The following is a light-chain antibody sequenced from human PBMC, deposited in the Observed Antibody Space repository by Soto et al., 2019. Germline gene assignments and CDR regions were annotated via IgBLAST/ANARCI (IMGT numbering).Light chain of an antibody. Sequence: EIVLTQSPGTLSLSPGERATLSCRASQFVGSSYLAWYQQKPGQAPRLLIYGASRRATGIPDRFSGSGSGTDFTLTISRLEPDDFAVYYCHQYGSSPPYTFGQGTKLEIK. CDR1: QFVGSSY. V-gene: IGKV3-20*01. CDR3: HQYGSSPPYT. CDR2: GAS. J-gene: IGKJ2*01.